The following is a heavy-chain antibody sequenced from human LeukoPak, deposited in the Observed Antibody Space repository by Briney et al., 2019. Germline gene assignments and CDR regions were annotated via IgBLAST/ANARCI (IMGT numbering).Heavy chain of an antibody. CDR2: IKQDGSVK. Sequence: GGSLRLSCAASGFTLSSYWMSWVRQAPGKGLEWVANIKQDGSVKSYVDSVKGRFTISRDNAKNSLFLQMNSLRAEDTAVYYCARWGRDYWGRGTLVTVSS. CDR1: GFTLSSYW. J-gene: IGHJ4*02. CDR3: ARWGRDY. V-gene: IGHV3-7*02. D-gene: IGHD3-16*01.